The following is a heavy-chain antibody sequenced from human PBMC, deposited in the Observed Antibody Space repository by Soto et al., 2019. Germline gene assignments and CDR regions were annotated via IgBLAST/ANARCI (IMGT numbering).Heavy chain of an antibody. CDR2: LNPSGTGA. CDR1: GYSFTSYY. CDR3: AREFTHYYGMDV. J-gene: IGHJ6*02. V-gene: IGHV1-46*01. Sequence: ASVKVSCKASGYSFTSYYMHWVRQAPGQGLEWMGVLNPSGTGATYAQNFQGRVTMTRDTSTSTVYMELSSLRSEYTAIYYCAREFTHYYGMDVWGQGTTVTVSS.